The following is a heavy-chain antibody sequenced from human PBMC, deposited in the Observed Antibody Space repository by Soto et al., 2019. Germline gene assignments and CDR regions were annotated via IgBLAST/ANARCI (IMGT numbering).Heavy chain of an antibody. V-gene: IGHV4-59*08. Sequence: SETLSLTCTVSGASISSYYWSWIRQPPGKGLEWVAYTYYNGNSNYNPSLKSRVTMSVDTSKNQVSLKLSSVTAADTAVYYCAKHPPDYYGSATYPTHFDYWGQGTLVTVSS. D-gene: IGHD3-10*01. CDR3: AKHPPDYYGSATYPTHFDY. CDR1: GASISSYY. CDR2: TYYNGNS. J-gene: IGHJ4*02.